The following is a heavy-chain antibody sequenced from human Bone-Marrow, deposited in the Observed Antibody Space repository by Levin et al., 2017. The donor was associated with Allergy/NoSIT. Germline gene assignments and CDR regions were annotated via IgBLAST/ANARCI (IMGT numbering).Heavy chain of an antibody. J-gene: IGHJ4*02. CDR3: ARARYSSSCCFDS. V-gene: IGHV1-2*02. CDR1: GYTFTGYF. D-gene: IGHD2-2*01. Sequence: ASVKVSCKASGYTFTGYFMHWVRQAPGQGLEWMGWIDPNSGDTNYAQKFQGRVTMSRDTSISTAYMELSRLRSDDTALYYCARARYSSSCCFDSWGQGPLVTVSS. CDR2: IDPNSGDT.